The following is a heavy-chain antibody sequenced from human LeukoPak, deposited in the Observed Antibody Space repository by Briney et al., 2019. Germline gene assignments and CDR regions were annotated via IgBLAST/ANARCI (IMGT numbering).Heavy chain of an antibody. D-gene: IGHD1-26*01. CDR3: AKGEY. CDR2: IRHDGSDK. Sequence: GGSLRLSCAASAFTFTNYDFHWVRQAPGKGLECVAFIRHDGSDKYYADSVKRRFTIPRDNSKNTLYLQMNSLRAEDTAVYYCAKGEYWGQGTLVTVSS. V-gene: IGHV3-30*02. J-gene: IGHJ4*02. CDR1: AFTFTNYD.